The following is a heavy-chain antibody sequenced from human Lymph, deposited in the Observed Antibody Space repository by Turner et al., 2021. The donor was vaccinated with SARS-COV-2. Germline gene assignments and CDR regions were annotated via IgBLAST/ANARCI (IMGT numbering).Heavy chain of an antibody. J-gene: IGHJ6*02. CDR1: GYTFTSYY. V-gene: IGHV1-46*01. CDR3: ARDPPIQIWVDYFYYGMDV. Sequence: QVQLVQSGAEVKKPGASVKVSCKPSGYTFTSYYMHWVRQAPGQGLEWMGIINPSGGSTTYAQKFQGRVTMTRDTSTSTVYMELSSLRSEDTAVYYCARDPPIQIWVDYFYYGMDVWGQGTTVTVSS. D-gene: IGHD5-18*01. CDR2: INPSGGST.